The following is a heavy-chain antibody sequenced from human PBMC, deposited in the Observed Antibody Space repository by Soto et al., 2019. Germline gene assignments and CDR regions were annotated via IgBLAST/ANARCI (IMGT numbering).Heavy chain of an antibody. Sequence: QVQLVECGGCVVQPGRSLRLSYAASGFTFSSYAMHWVSQAPGKGMEWVAVISYDGSNKYYADSVKGRFTISRDNSKNTLYLQLNSLRAEVTTVYYCARDLYDFWSGYYPYGMDVWGQGTTVIVSS. CDR3: ARDLYDFWSGYYPYGMDV. D-gene: IGHD3-3*01. CDR2: ISYDGSNK. V-gene: IGHV3-30-3*01. CDR1: GFTFSSYA. J-gene: IGHJ6*02.